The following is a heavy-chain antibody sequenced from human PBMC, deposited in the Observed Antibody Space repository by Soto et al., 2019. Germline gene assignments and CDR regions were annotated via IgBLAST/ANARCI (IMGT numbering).Heavy chain of an antibody. J-gene: IGHJ6*02. V-gene: IGHV3-30*18. CDR3: AKDLRGGAARPSYYYYGMDV. CDR2: ISYDGSNK. D-gene: IGHD6-6*01. Sequence: QVQLVESGGGVVQPGRSLRLSCAASGFTFSSYGMHWVRQAPGKGLEWVAVISYDGSNKYYADSVKGRFTISRDNSKNTLYLQMNSLRAEDTAVYYCAKDLRGGAARPSYYYYGMDVWGQGTTVTVSS. CDR1: GFTFSSYG.